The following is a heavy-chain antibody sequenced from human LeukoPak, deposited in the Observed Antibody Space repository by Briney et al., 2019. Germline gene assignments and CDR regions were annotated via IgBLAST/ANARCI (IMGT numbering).Heavy chain of an antibody. CDR3: AKVYSSSWYRDDAFDI. Sequence: GGSLRLSCAASGFTFSGYAMSWVRQAPGKGLEWVSAISGSGGSTYYADSVKGRFTISRDNSKNTLYLQMNSLRAEDTAVYYCAKVYSSSWYRDDAFDIWGQGTMVTVSS. CDR2: ISGSGGST. J-gene: IGHJ3*02. V-gene: IGHV3-23*01. D-gene: IGHD6-13*01. CDR1: GFTFSGYA.